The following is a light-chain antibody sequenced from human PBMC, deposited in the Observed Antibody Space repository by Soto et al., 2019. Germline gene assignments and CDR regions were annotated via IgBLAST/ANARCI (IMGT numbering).Light chain of an antibody. CDR1: QSIVYSSNNKNY. J-gene: IGKJ2*01. V-gene: IGKV4-1*01. Sequence: DIVMTQSPDSLAVSLGGRATINCKASQSIVYSSNNKNYLVWYQQKPGQPPKVVMYWASTRESGVPERFSGSGSATDFTLTISSLQAEDVAVYYCQQYYRPPYTFGQGTKLEIK. CDR3: QQYYRPPYT. CDR2: WAS.